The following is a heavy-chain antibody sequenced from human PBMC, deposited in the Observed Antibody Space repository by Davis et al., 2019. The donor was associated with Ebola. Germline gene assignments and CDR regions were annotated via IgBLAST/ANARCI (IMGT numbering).Heavy chain of an antibody. V-gene: IGHV4-31*03. Sequence: SETLSLTCTVSGGSISSGGYYWSWIRQHPGKGLEWIGYIYYSGSTYYNPSLKSRVTISVDTSKNQFSLKLSSVTAADTAVYYCARQTGDIVTYGMDVWGQGTTVTVSS. D-gene: IGHD2-15*01. J-gene: IGHJ6*02. CDR3: ARQTGDIVTYGMDV. CDR1: GGSISSGGYY. CDR2: IYYSGST.